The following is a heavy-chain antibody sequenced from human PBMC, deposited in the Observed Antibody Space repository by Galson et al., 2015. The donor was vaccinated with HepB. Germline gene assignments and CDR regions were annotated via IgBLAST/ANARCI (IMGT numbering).Heavy chain of an antibody. CDR3: ARSLSYYDSSGYYFDY. CDR1: GGTFSSYA. V-gene: IGHV1-69*13. J-gene: IGHJ4*02. CDR2: IIPIFGTA. Sequence: SVKVSCKASGGTFSSYAISWVRQAPGQGLEWMGGIIPIFGTANYAQKFQGRVTITADESTSTAYMELSSLRSEDTAVYYCARSLSYYDSSGYYFDYWGQGTLVTVSS. D-gene: IGHD3-22*01.